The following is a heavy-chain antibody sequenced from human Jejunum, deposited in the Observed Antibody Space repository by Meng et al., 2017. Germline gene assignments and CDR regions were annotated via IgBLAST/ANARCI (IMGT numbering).Heavy chain of an antibody. CDR2: IRSKAYGGTT. CDR3: TRVLVVVAARVYYYYGMDV. D-gene: IGHD2-15*01. V-gene: IGHV3-49*03. Sequence: GESLKISCTASGFTFGDYAMSWFRQAPGKGLEWVGFIRSKAYGGTTEYAASVKGRFTFSRDDSKSIAYLQMNSLKTEDTAVYYCTRVLVVVAARVYYYYGMDVWGQGTTVTVSS. CDR1: GFTFGDYA. J-gene: IGHJ6*02.